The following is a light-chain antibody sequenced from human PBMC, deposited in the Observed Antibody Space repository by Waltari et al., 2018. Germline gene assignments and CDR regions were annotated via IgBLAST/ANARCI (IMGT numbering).Light chain of an antibody. CDR3: QQYNSDSQN. J-gene: IGKJ1*01. CDR1: QSIDSW. Sequence: DIQMTQSPSTLSASVGDSVPITCRASQSIDSWLAWDQQKPGKAPKLLIYDASSLERGVPSRFSGSGSGTEFTLTISSLQPDDFATYYCQQYNSDSQNFGQGTKVEIK. V-gene: IGKV1-5*01. CDR2: DAS.